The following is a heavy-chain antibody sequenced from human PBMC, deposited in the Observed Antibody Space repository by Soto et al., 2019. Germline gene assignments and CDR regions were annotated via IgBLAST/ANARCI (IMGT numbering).Heavy chain of an antibody. Sequence: SETLSLTCAVSGGSISSSNWWSWVRQPPGKGLEWIGEIYHSGSTNYNPSLKRRVTISVDKSKNQFSLKLSSVTAADTAVYYCARANVLRFLEWSNDYYYYGMDVWGQGTTVTVSS. V-gene: IGHV4-4*02. D-gene: IGHD3-3*01. J-gene: IGHJ6*02. CDR3: ARANVLRFLEWSNDYYYYGMDV. CDR2: IYHSGST. CDR1: GGSISSSNW.